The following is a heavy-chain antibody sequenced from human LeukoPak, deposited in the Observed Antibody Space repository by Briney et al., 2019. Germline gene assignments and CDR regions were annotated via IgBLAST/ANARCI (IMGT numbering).Heavy chain of an antibody. Sequence: GGSLRLSCAASGFTFSSYAMHWVRQAPGKGLEWVAVISYDGSKKYHADSVKGRFTISRDNSNKMQYLEMDSLRADDTAVYYCAGGGDFWSGYKTHEYGLDVWDQGTTVTVSS. D-gene: IGHD3-3*01. CDR2: ISYDGSKK. J-gene: IGHJ6*02. CDR1: GFTFSSYA. V-gene: IGHV3-30-3*01. CDR3: AGGGDFWSGYKTHEYGLDV.